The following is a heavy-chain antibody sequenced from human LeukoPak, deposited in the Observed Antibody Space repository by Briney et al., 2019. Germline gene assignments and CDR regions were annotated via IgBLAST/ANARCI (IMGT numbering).Heavy chain of an antibody. CDR3: ARGAAGSHYWFFDL. V-gene: IGHV1-3*01. Sequence: ASVKVSCKASGYTFTSYYMHWVRQAPGQSLEWMGWINAESHKTKSAQKFQTRLSITTDTSASTVYMELSSLTSEDMAVYYCARGAAGSHYWFFDLWGRGTLLTVSS. CDR1: GYTFTSYY. J-gene: IGHJ2*01. D-gene: IGHD3-16*01. CDR2: INAESHKT.